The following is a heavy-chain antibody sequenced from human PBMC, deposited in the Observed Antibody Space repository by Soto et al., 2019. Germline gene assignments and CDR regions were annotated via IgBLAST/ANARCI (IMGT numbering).Heavy chain of an antibody. CDR2: IYYSGST. J-gene: IGHJ4*02. CDR1: GGSISSSSYY. V-gene: IGHV4-39*01. D-gene: IGHD3-10*01. Sequence: PSETLSLTCTVSGGSISSSSYYWGWTRQPPGKGLEWIGSIYYSGSTYYNPSLKSRVTISVDTSKNQFSLKLSSVTAADTAVYYCARPGNYGSGSYLYYLDYWGQGTLVTSPQ. CDR3: ARPGNYGSGSYLYYLDY.